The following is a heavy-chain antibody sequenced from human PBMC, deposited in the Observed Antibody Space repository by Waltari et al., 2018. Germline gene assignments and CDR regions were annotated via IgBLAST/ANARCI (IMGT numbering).Heavy chain of an antibody. CDR3: ASTIDSGYDWDTFDY. J-gene: IGHJ4*02. CDR1: GGSISSYY. V-gene: IGHV4-59*01. D-gene: IGHD5-12*01. CDR2: IYYSGST. Sequence: QVQLQESGPGLVKPSETLSLTCTVSGGSISSYYWSWIRQPPGKGLEWIGYIYYSGSTNYNPSHKSRVTISVDTSKNQFSLKLSSVTAADTAVYYCASTIDSGYDWDTFDYWGQGTLVTVSS.